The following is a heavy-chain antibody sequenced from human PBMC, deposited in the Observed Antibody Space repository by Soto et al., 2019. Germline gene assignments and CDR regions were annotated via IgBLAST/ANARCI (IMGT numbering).Heavy chain of an antibody. V-gene: IGHV1-58*02. D-gene: IGHD3-9*01. Sequence: SVKVSCEASGFTFTSSAMQWVRQARGQRLEWIGWIVVGSGNTNYAQKFQERVTITRDMSTSTAYMELSSLRAEDTAVYYCARDQTPLRYFDWLPTAFDYWGQGTLVTVSS. CDR3: ARDQTPLRYFDWLPTAFDY. CDR2: IVVGSGNT. J-gene: IGHJ4*02. CDR1: GFTFTSSA.